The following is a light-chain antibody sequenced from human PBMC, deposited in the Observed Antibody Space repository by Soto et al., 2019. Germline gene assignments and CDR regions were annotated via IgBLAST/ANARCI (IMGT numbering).Light chain of an antibody. Sequence: QSVLTQPASVSGSPGQSITISCTGSSSDVGNYNLVSWYQQHPGKAPKLIIYEGSKRPSGISNRFSGSKSGNTASLTVSGLQAEDEADYYCCSYAGSSIFYVFGSGTKLTVL. V-gene: IGLV2-23*01. CDR1: SSDVGNYNL. J-gene: IGLJ1*01. CDR3: CSYAGSSIFYV. CDR2: EGS.